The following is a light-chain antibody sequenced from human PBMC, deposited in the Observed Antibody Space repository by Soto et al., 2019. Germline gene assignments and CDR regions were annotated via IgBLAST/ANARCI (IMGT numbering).Light chain of an antibody. CDR1: SSDVGGYNY. CDR2: DVN. V-gene: IGLV2-8*01. CDR3: ISYAGSNKPA. J-gene: IGLJ2*01. Sequence: QSALTQPPSASGSPGQSVAISCSGTSSDVGGYNYVSWYQQHPGKAPKLMIYDVNKRPSGVPDRFSGSKSGNTASLTVSELQAEDEADYYCISYAGSNKPAFGGGTKVTVL.